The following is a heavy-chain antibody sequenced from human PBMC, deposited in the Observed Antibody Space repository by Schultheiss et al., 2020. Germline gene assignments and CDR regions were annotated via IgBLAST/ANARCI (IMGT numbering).Heavy chain of an antibody. J-gene: IGHJ5*02. D-gene: IGHD4-17*01. CDR2: IFYSGST. Sequence: SETLSLTCTVSGGSISRSSYYWGWFRQRPGKGLEWTGSIFYSGSTFDNPSLKSRVTLSVDTSKNQFSLRLSSVTAADTAVYYCARSSYGDFWFDPWGQGTLVTVSS. CDR1: GGSISRSSYY. V-gene: IGHV4-39*01. CDR3: ARSSYGDFWFDP.